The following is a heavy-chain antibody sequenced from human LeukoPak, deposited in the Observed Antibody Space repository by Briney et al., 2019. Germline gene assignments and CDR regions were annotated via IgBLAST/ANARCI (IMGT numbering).Heavy chain of an antibody. D-gene: IGHD1-26*01. CDR2: IDHSGST. CDR3: AREASGSPDYFDS. Sequence: PSETLSLTCAVYDGSFGAHYWSWIRQPPGKGLEWIGEIDHSGSTNYNPSLKSRVTISVATSKNQFSLKLYSVTAADTAVYYCAREASGSPDYFDSWGQGSLVTVSS. V-gene: IGHV4-34*01. CDR1: DGSFGAHY. J-gene: IGHJ4*02.